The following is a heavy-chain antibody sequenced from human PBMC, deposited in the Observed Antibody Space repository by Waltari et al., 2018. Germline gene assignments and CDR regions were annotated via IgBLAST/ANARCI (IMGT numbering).Heavy chain of an antibody. CDR3: ARRYSSSWYRYFQH. CDR2: INHSGST. D-gene: IGHD6-13*01. J-gene: IGHJ1*01. Sequence: QVQLQQWGAGLLKPSEPLSLPCAVYGGSFSGYYWSWIRQPPGKGLEWIGEINHSGSTNYNPSLKSRVTISVDTSKNQFSLKLSSVTAADTAVYYCARRYSSSWYRYFQHWGQGTLVTVSS. CDR1: GGSFSGYY. V-gene: IGHV4-34*01.